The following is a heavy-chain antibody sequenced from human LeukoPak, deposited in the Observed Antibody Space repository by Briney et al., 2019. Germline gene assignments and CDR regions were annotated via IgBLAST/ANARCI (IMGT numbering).Heavy chain of an antibody. D-gene: IGHD1-26*01. Sequence: SVKVSCKASGYTFTGYYMHWVRQAPGQGLEWMGRIIPILGIANYAQKFQGRVTITADKSTSTAYMELSSLRSEDTAVYYCARDLGIVGATTGYIDWGQGTLVTVSS. V-gene: IGHV1-69*04. CDR1: GYTFTGYY. J-gene: IGHJ4*02. CDR3: ARDLGIVGATTGYID. CDR2: IIPILGIA.